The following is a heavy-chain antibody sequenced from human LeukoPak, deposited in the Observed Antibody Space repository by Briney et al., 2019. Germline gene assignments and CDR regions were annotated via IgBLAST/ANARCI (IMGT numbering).Heavy chain of an antibody. CDR2: IYYSGST. J-gene: IGHJ4*02. CDR3: ARDIEDLRTYYYDSSGYYPFGY. CDR1: GGSISSYY. Sequence: PSETLSLTCTVSGGSISSYYWSWIRQPPGKGVEWIGYIYYSGSTNYNPSLKSRVTISVDTSKNQFSLKLSSVTAADTAVYYCARDIEDLRTYYYDSSGYYPFGYWGQGTLVTVSS. D-gene: IGHD3-22*01. V-gene: IGHV4-59*01.